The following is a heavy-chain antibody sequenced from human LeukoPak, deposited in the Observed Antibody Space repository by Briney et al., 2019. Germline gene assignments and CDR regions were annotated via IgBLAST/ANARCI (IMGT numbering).Heavy chain of an antibody. D-gene: IGHD3-10*01. V-gene: IGHV4-4*02. CDR2: IYHSGST. CDR3: ATLTMFRGVRNTFDI. CDR1: EFIFSTYW. Sequence: PGGSLRLSCAASEFIFSTYWMSWVRQPPGKGLEWIGEIYHSGSTNYNPSLKSRVTISVDKSKNQFSLKLSSVTAADTAVYYCATLTMFRGVRNTFDIWGQGTMVTVSS. J-gene: IGHJ3*02.